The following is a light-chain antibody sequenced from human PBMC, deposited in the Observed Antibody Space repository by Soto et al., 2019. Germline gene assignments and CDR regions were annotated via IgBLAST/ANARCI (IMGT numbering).Light chain of an antibody. CDR1: QSVNSD. V-gene: IGKV3-15*01. CDR3: QQYNNWPPYT. CDR2: GAS. Sequence: EIVMTQSPATLSVSPGERATLSCWASQSVNSDLAWYQQKPGQAPRLLIYGASTRATGIPARFIGSGSGTDFTLTISRLQSEDFAVYYCQQYNNWPPYTFGQGTKLEIK. J-gene: IGKJ2*01.